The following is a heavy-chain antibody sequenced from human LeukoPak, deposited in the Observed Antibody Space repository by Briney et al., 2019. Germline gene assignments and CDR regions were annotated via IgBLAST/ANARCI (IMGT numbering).Heavy chain of an antibody. CDR3: ARVGYDSSGYYSAVGYFDY. J-gene: IGHJ4*02. Sequence: GGSLRLSCAASGFTFDDYGMSWVRQAPGKGLEWVSGINWNGGSTGYADSVKGRFTISRDNAKNSLYLQMNSLRAEDTALYHCARVGYDSSGYYSAVGYFDYWGQGTLVTVS. V-gene: IGHV3-20*01. CDR2: INWNGGST. CDR1: GFTFDDYG. D-gene: IGHD3-22*01.